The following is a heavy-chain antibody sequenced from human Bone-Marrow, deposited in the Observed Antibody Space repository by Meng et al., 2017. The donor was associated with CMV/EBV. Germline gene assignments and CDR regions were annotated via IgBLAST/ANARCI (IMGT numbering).Heavy chain of an antibody. D-gene: IGHD6-6*01. CDR1: GYTFTGYY. V-gene: IGHV1-2*02. Sequence: ASVKVSCKASGYTFTGYYMHWVRQAPGQGLEWMGWINPNSGGTNYAQKFQGRVTMTRDTSISTAYMELSRLRSDDTAVYYCARGRAALRGGYHYYYYGMEVWGQGTTVTVSS. CDR2: INPNSGGT. J-gene: IGHJ6*02. CDR3: ARGRAALRGGYHYYYYGMEV.